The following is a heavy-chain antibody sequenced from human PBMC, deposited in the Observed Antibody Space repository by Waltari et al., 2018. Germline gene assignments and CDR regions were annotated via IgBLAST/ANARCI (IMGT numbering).Heavy chain of an antibody. D-gene: IGHD2-2*02. V-gene: IGHV3-30*02. CDR1: GFTFSNFG. J-gene: IGHJ4*02. Sequence: QVNLVESGGGVVQPGGSLSLSCATPGFTFSNFGMLWVRQAPGKGLGWVALIWFEGRDKFYADSVRGRFTIARDNSARTLYLDMDSLRLDDTAMYYCAKDAFGNTYLDFWGQGTLVTVSS. CDR2: IWFEGRDK. CDR3: AKDAFGNTYLDF.